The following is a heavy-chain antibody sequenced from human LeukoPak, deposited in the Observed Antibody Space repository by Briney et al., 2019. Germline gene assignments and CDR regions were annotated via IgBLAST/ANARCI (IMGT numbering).Heavy chain of an antibody. CDR1: GGSISSYY. D-gene: IGHD1-14*01. J-gene: IGHJ6*03. CDR2: IYTSGST. Sequence: SETLSLTCTVSGGSISSYYWSWIRQPAGKGLEWIGRIYTSGSTNYNPSLKSRVTMSVDTSKNQFSLKLSPVTAADTAVYYCARDSPGYYYHYMDVWGKGTTVTVSS. V-gene: IGHV4-4*07. CDR3: ARDSPGYYYHYMDV.